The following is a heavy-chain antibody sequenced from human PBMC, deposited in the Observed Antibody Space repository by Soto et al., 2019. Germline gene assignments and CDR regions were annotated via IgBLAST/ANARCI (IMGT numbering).Heavy chain of an antibody. V-gene: IGHV3-23*01. CDR3: AKDSDPYYDYVWGSPVDY. CDR2: ISGSGGST. CDR1: GFTFSSYA. J-gene: IGHJ4*02. Sequence: AGGSLRLSCAASGFTFSSYAMSWVRQAPGKGLEWVSAISGSGGSTYYADSVKGRFTISRDNSKNTLYLQMNSLRAEDTAVYYCAKDSDPYYDYVWGSPVDYWGQGTLVTVSS. D-gene: IGHD3-16*01.